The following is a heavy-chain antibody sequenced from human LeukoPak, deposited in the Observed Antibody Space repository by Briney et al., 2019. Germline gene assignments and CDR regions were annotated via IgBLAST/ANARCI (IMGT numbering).Heavy chain of an antibody. J-gene: IGHJ4*02. CDR3: ARSPSYYGSAHYFDY. CDR1: AFTVSSNY. D-gene: IGHD3-10*01. CDR2: IYSDGST. V-gene: IGHV3-53*01. Sequence: GGSLRLSCAASAFTVSSNYMSWVRQAPGKGLEWVSVIYSDGSTYYADSVKGRFTISRDNSKNTLYLQMNSLGAEDTAVYYCARSPSYYGSAHYFDYWGQGTLVTVSS.